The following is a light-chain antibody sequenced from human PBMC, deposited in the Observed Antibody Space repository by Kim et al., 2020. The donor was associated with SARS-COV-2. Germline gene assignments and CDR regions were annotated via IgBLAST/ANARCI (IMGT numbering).Light chain of an antibody. V-gene: IGKV3-20*01. CDR3: QQYGTFIT. CDR1: QNVYSSY. J-gene: IGKJ5*01. Sequence: LAPGERATLSCRDRQNVYSSYVAWYQKKPGQAPRLRIYGASSRATGIPDRFSGSESGTHFNLAISRLEREGFAVYYCQQYGTFITFGQGTRLEI. CDR2: GAS.